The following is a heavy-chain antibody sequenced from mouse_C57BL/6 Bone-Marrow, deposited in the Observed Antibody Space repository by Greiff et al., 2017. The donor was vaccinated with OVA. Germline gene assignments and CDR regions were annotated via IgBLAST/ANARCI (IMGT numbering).Heavy chain of an antibody. Sequence: QVQLKESDAELVKPGASVKISCKVSGYTFTDHTIHWMKQRPEQGLEWIGYIYPRDGSTKYNEKFKGKATLTADKSSSTAYMQLNSLTSEDSAVYFCAREAFITTVVAPWAMDYWGQGTSVTVSS. J-gene: IGHJ4*01. D-gene: IGHD1-1*01. CDR2: IYPRDGST. V-gene: IGHV1-78*01. CDR3: AREAFITTVVAPWAMDY. CDR1: GYTFTDHT.